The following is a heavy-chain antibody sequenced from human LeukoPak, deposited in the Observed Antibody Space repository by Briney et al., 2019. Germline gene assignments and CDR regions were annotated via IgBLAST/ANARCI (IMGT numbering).Heavy chain of an antibody. CDR3: ALLRLRFGQAPIDY. CDR2: INHSGST. CDR1: GGSFSGYY. D-gene: IGHD5-12*01. V-gene: IGHV4-34*01. Sequence: SETLSLTCAVYGGSFSGYYWSWIRQPPGKGLEWIGEINHSGSTNYNPSLKSRVTISVDTSKNQFSLKLSSVTAADTAVYYCALLRLRFGQAPIDYWGQGTLVIVSS. J-gene: IGHJ4*02.